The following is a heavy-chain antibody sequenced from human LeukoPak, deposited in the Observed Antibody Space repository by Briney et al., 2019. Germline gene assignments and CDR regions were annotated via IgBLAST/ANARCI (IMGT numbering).Heavy chain of an antibody. CDR2: IRYDGNDK. D-gene: IGHD3-9*01. Sequence: GGSLRLSCTASGFTFSYYGMHWVRQAPGKGLEWVSFIRYDGNDKFYADSVKGRFAISRDTSRNTLYLQMNSLRVEDTAVYYCTNDILTGYPFDYWGQGTLVTVSS. J-gene: IGHJ4*02. CDR1: GFTFSYYG. CDR3: TNDILTGYPFDY. V-gene: IGHV3-30*02.